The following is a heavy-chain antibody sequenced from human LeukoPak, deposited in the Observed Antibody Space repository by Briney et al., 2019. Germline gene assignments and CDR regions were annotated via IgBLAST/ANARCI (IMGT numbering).Heavy chain of an antibody. D-gene: IGHD6-13*01. Sequence: GGSLRLYCAASGFTVSSKYMSWVRQAPGKGLEGVSVIYSGGSTYYADSVKGRFTISRDDSKNTVDLQMNSLRVEVTAVYYCAMRGNTWYDCWGQGTLVTVSS. CDR1: GFTVSSKY. V-gene: IGHV3-53*01. J-gene: IGHJ4*02. CDR2: IYSGGST. CDR3: AMRGNTWYDC.